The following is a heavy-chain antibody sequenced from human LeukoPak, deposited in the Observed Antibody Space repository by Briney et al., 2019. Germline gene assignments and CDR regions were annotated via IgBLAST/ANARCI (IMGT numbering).Heavy chain of an antibody. CDR1: GGSFSGYY. Sequence: PSETLSLTCAVYGGSFSGYYWSWIRQPPGKGLEWIGEINHSGGTNYNPSLKSRVTISVDTSKNQFSLRLSSVTAADTAVYYCARGRGSSGWYYYYYGMDVWGQGTTVTVSS. D-gene: IGHD6-19*01. J-gene: IGHJ6*02. CDR3: ARGRGSSGWYYYYYGMDV. CDR2: INHSGGT. V-gene: IGHV4-34*01.